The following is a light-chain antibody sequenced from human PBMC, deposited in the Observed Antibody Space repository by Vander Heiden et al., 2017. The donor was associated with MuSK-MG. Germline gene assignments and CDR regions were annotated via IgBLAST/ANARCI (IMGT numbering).Light chain of an antibody. J-gene: IGLJ3*02. Sequence: QSVLTQPPSASGTPGQRVTISCSGSSSNIGSNPVNWYQKLPGTAPKLLIYSNNQRPSGVPDRFSGSKSGTSASLASSGLQSEEEADYYCAAWDDSLNGWVFGGGTKLTVL. V-gene: IGLV1-44*01. CDR1: SSNIGSNP. CDR2: SNN. CDR3: AAWDDSLNGWV.